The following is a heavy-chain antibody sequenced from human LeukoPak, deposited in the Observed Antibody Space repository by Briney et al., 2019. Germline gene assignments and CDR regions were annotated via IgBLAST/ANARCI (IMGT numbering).Heavy chain of an antibody. CDR3: ASGDSYFDY. D-gene: IGHD5-12*01. CDR2: IYYSGST. J-gene: IGHJ4*02. Sequence: SQTLSLTCTVSGGSISSGDYSWSWIRQPPGKGLEWMGYIYYSGSTYYNPSLKSRITVSVDKSKNQFSLRLSSVTAADTAVYYCASGDSYFDYWGQGTLVTVSS. CDR1: GGSISSGDYS. V-gene: IGHV4-30-4*01.